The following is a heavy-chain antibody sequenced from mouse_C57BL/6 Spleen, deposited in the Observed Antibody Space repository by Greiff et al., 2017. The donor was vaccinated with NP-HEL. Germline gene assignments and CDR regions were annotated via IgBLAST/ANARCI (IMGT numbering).Heavy chain of an antibody. J-gene: IGHJ2*01. CDR2: IYPGDGDT. CDR1: GYAFSSSW. D-gene: IGHD3-2*02. Sequence: VQLQQSGPELVKPGASVKISCKASGYAFSSSWMNWVKQRPGKGLEWIGRIYPGDGDTNYTGKFKGNATLTADKSSSTAYMQLSSLTSEDSAVYFCARQLRLSFDYWGQGTTLTVSS. V-gene: IGHV1-82*01. CDR3: ARQLRLSFDY.